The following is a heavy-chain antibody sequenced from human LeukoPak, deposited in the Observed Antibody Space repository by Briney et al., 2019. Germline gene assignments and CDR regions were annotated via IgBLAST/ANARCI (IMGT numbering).Heavy chain of an antibody. CDR2: INHSGST. CDR3: ARPAPYGDYVGYFDL. D-gene: IGHD4-17*01. CDR1: GGSFSGYY. Sequence: PSETLSLTCAVYGGSFSGYYWGWIRQPPGKGLEWIGEINHSGSTNYNPSLKSRVTISVDTSKNQFSLKLSSVTAADTAVYYCARPAPYGDYVGYFDLWGRGTLVTVSS. V-gene: IGHV4-34*01. J-gene: IGHJ2*01.